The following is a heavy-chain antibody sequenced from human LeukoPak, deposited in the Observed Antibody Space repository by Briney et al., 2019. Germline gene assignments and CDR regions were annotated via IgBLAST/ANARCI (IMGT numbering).Heavy chain of an antibody. V-gene: IGHV4-59*01. J-gene: IGHJ4*02. D-gene: IGHD3-22*01. Sequence: SETLSLTCNVSGGSISSNYWSWIRQPPGKGLEWIGYIYYSGSTNYNPSLKSRVTISVDTSKNQFSLKLSSVTAADTAVYYCARVRYYDSSGYYWVYFDYWGQGTLVTVSS. CDR2: IYYSGST. CDR1: GGSISSNY. CDR3: ARVRYYDSSGYYWVYFDY.